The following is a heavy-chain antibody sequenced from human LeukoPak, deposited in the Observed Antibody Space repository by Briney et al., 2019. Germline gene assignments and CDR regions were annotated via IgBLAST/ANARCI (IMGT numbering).Heavy chain of an antibody. V-gene: IGHV3-23*01. D-gene: IGHD6-13*01. CDR2: ISGSGGST. CDR3: AKVLYSSSWSRPSVLGFDY. CDR1: GFTFSSYA. J-gene: IGHJ4*02. Sequence: GSLRLSCAASGFTFSSYAMSWVRQAPGKGLEWVSAISGSGGSTYYADSVKGRFTISRDNSKNTLYLQMNSLRAEDTAVYYCAKVLYSSSWSRPSVLGFDYWGRGTLVTVSS.